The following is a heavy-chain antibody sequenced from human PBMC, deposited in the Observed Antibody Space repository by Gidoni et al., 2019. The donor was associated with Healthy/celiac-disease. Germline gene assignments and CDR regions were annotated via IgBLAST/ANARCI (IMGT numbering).Heavy chain of an antibody. CDR3: ARRKDAGYSSSWSAGY. CDR1: GYRFTSYW. D-gene: IGHD6-13*01. J-gene: IGHJ4*02. CDR2: IYPGDSDT. Sequence: EVQLVQSGAEVKKPGESLKISCKGSGYRFTSYWIGWVRQMPGKGLEWMGIIYPGDSDTSYSPSFQGQVTISADKSIRTAYLQWISLNASDTSMYYCARRKDAGYSSSWSAGYWGQGTLVTVSS. V-gene: IGHV5-51*01.